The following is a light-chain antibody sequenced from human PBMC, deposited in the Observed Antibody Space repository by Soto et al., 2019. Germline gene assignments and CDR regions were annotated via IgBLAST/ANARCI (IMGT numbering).Light chain of an antibody. CDR2: DAS. CDR3: QQYNSYSVT. Sequence: DIQMTQSPSTLSASVGDRVTITCRASQSISSWLAWYQQKPGKAPKLLIYDASSLESGVPSRFSGCGSGTEFTLTISSLQPDDFATYYCQQYNSYSVTFGPGTKVDIK. CDR1: QSISSW. V-gene: IGKV1-5*01. J-gene: IGKJ3*01.